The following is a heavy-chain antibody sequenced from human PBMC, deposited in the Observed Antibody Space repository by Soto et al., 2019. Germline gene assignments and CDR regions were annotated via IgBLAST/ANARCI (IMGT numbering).Heavy chain of an antibody. J-gene: IGHJ3*02. D-gene: IGHD3-3*02. CDR1: GDSVSSNSAS. CDR3: ARDPGHLAAFDI. Sequence: QTLSLPCAISGDSVSSNSASWNWIRQSPSRGLEWLGRTYYRSKWYNDYAVSVKSRITVNPDTSKNQFSLQLNSVTPEDTAVYYCARDPGHLAAFDIWGQGTMVTVSS. CDR2: TYYRSKWYN. V-gene: IGHV6-1*01.